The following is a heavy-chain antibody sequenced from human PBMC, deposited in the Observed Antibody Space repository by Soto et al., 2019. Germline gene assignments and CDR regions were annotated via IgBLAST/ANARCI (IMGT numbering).Heavy chain of an antibody. CDR3: GREYDRLDY. D-gene: IGHD2-8*01. V-gene: IGHV3-7*03. CDR2: IKEEGNEK. CDR1: GFTFSSYW. Sequence: EVQLVESGGGLVQPGGSLRLSCAASGFTFSSYWMSWARQAPGKGLEWVANIKEEGNEKYYVESVKGRFTISRDNVEKSLFLQMNSLRAEDTAVYYCGREYDRLDYWGQGTLVTVSS. J-gene: IGHJ4*02.